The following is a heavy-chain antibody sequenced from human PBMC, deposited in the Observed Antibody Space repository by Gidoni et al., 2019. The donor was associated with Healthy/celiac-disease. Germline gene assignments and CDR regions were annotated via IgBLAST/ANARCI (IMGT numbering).Heavy chain of an antibody. CDR3: LGSYLNLDWFDP. CDR1: GFTVGDYA. J-gene: IGHJ5*02. D-gene: IGHD1-26*01. CDR2: IRSKTYGGTT. V-gene: IGHV3-49*03. Sequence: EVQRGESGGGLVQQGRAMRSTCRASGFTVGDYAMSWFRQAPGKGLGWLGFIRSKTYGGTTEYAASLKCRFTISIDDSKSIAYLQMNSLKTEDTAVYYCLGSYLNLDWFDPWGQGTLVTVSS.